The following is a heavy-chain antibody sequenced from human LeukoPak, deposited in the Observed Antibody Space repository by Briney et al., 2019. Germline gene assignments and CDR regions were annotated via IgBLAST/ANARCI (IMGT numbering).Heavy chain of an antibody. CDR1: GFTFSNYW. J-gene: IGHJ4*02. CDR2: IKPDGGDK. V-gene: IGHV3-7*05. Sequence: GGSLRLSCAGSGFTFSNYWMTWVRQAPGKGLEWVANIKPDGGDKHYVESAKGRFTISRDNAKNSLYLQMNSLRAEDTAMYYCGRQTERDAYNRYWGQGTLVTVSS. CDR3: GRQTERDAYNRY. D-gene: IGHD5-24*01.